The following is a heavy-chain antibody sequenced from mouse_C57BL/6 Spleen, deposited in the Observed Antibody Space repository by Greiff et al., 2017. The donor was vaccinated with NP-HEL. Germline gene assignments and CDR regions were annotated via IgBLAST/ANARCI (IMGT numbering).Heavy chain of an antibody. CDR1: GYSITSGYY. V-gene: IGHV3-6*01. Sequence: EVHLVESGPGLVKPSQSLSLTCSVTGYSITSGYYWNWIRQFPGNKLEWMGYISYDGSNNYNPSLKNRISITRDTSKNQFFLKLNSVTTEDTATYYCARYYGSSLAWFAYWGQGTLVTVSA. CDR3: ARYYGSSLAWFAY. J-gene: IGHJ3*01. D-gene: IGHD1-1*01. CDR2: ISYDGSN.